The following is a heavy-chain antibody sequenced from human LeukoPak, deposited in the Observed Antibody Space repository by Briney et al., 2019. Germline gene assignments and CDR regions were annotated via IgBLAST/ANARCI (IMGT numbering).Heavy chain of an antibody. CDR3: ARDHYYDSSGYYY. CDR1: GFTFSSYG. V-gene: IGHV3-30*02. J-gene: IGHJ4*02. CDR2: IRYDGSNK. Sequence: PGGSLRLSCAASGFTFSSYGMHWVRQAPGKGLEWVAFIRYDGSNKYYADSVKGRFTISRDNSKNTLYLQMNSLRAEDTAVYYCARDHYYDSSGYYYWGQGTLVTVSS. D-gene: IGHD3-22*01.